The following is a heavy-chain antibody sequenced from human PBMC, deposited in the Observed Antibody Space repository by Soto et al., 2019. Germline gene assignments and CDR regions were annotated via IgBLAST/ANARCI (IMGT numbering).Heavy chain of an antibody. J-gene: IGHJ4*02. CDR3: ARYYASGRYAFDY. Sequence: SETLSLTCTVSGGSISSSGLYWGWIRQPPGKGLEWIGNIYYTGSTYYSPSLKSRVTISVDTSKNQFSLKLSSVTAADTAVYYCARYYASGRYAFDYWGQGTLVTVS. CDR2: IYYTGST. V-gene: IGHV4-39*01. CDR1: GGSISSSGLY. D-gene: IGHD3-10*01.